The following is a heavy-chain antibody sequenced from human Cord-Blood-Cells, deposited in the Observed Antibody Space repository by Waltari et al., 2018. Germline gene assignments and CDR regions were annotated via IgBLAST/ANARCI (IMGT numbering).Heavy chain of an antibody. CDR3: AKRDSSSWYEYYYYYGMDV. D-gene: IGHD6-13*01. V-gene: IGHV3-23*01. CDR2: ISGSGGST. J-gene: IGHJ6*02. Sequence: EVQLLESGGGLVQPGGSLRLSCAASGFTFSSYAMSWVRQAPGKGLEWVSAISGSGGSTYYADSVKGRFTISRDNSKNTLYLQMNSLRAEDTAVYYCAKRDSSSWYEYYYYYGMDVWGQGTTVTVSS. CDR1: GFTFSSYA.